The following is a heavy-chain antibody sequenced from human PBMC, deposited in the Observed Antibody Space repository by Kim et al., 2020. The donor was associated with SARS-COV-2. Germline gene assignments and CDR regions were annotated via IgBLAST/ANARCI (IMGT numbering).Heavy chain of an antibody. CDR3: ARAKGGYCSSTSCYAGGNYYGMDV. CDR2: ISSSSSTI. V-gene: IGHV3-48*02. CDR1: GFTFSSYS. D-gene: IGHD2-2*01. Sequence: GGSLRLSCAASGFTFSSYSMNWVRQAPGKGLEWVSYISSSSSTIYYADSVKGRFTISRDNAKNSLYLQMNSLRDEDTAVYYCARAKGGYCSSTSCYAGGNYYGMDVWGQGTTVTVSS. J-gene: IGHJ6*02.